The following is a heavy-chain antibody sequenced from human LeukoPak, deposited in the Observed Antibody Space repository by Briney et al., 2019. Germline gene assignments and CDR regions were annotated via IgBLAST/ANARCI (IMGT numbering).Heavy chain of an antibody. CDR2: ISGSGGSI. D-gene: IGHD1-14*01. J-gene: IGHJ4*02. CDR3: ARVLRRSETGGGYYFDY. CDR1: GFTFSSYA. Sequence: QAGGSLRLSCAASGFTFSSYAMSWVRQAPGKGLEWVSAISGSGGSIYYADSVKGRFTISRDNSKNTLYLQMNSLRAEDTAVYYCARVLRRSETGGGYYFDYWGQGTLVTVSS. V-gene: IGHV3-23*01.